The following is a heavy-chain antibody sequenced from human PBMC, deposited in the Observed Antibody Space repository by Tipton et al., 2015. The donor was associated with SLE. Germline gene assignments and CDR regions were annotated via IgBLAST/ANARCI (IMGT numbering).Heavy chain of an antibody. CDR1: GGSISSYY. CDR2: IYYSGST. Sequence: TLSLTCTVSGGSISSYYWNWIRQPPGKGLEWIAYIYYSGSTNYNPSLNSRVTISVDTSKNQFSLKLSSVTAADTAVYYCARGEGYFSGGSCYLDYWGQGTLVTVSS. J-gene: IGHJ4*02. CDR3: ARGEGYFSGGSCYLDY. V-gene: IGHV4-59*01. D-gene: IGHD2-15*01.